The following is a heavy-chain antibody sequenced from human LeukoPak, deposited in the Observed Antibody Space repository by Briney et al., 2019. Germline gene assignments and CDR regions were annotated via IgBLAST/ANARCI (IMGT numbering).Heavy chain of an antibody. J-gene: IGHJ5*01. Sequence: ASGKVSCKAPGYTFTQYYLHWLRQAPGQGLGWMGWITFSTGDIFYAQNFKGRVTMTRDTSISTAYMQLGSLKSDDTAVYYCARDIAPSGSWWFDSWGQGTLVTVSS. CDR2: ITFSTGDI. D-gene: IGHD6-13*01. V-gene: IGHV1-2*02. CDR3: ARDIAPSGSWWFDS. CDR1: GYTFTQYY.